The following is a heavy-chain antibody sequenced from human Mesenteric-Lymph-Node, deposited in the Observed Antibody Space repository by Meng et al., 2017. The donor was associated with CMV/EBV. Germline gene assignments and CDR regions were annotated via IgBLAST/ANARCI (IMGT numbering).Heavy chain of an antibody. V-gene: IGHV4-61*01. CDR1: GGSVSSDSYY. J-gene: IGHJ4*02. CDR2: IYYSGST. D-gene: IGHD6-13*01. Sequence: GSLRLSCTVSGGSVSSDSYYWSWIRQPPGKGLEWIGYIYYSGSTNYNPSLKSRVTMSVDTSKNQFSLKLRSVTAADTAVYYCARVSIVAAASYYFDCWGQGMLVTVSS. CDR3: ARVSIVAAASYYFDC.